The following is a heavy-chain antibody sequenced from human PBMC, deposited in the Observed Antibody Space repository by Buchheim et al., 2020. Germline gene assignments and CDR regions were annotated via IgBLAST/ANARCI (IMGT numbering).Heavy chain of an antibody. D-gene: IGHD6-13*01. V-gene: IGHV3-48*01. J-gene: IGHJ4*02. Sequence: EVRLVESGGGLVQPGGSLRLSCAASGFTFSSYSMNWVRQAPGKGLEWVSFISCSSSNIYYADSVKGRFTISRDNAKNSLYLQMNSLRAEDTAVYYCARDSFVQQLLPHGDWGQGTL. CDR3: ARDSFVQQLLPHGD. CDR2: ISCSSSNI. CDR1: GFTFSSYS.